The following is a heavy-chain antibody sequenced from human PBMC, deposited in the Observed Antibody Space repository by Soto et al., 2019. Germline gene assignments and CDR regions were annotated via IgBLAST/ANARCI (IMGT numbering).Heavy chain of an antibody. CDR3: AREGVEWLRSYYYYGMDV. J-gene: IGHJ6*02. Sequence: ASVKVSCKASGYTFTSYDINWVRQATGQGLEWMGWMNPNSGNTGYAQKFQGRVTMTRNTSISTAYMELSSLRSEDTAVYYCAREGVEWLRSYYYYGMDVWGQGTTVTVSS. D-gene: IGHD5-12*01. CDR2: MNPNSGNT. V-gene: IGHV1-8*01. CDR1: GYTFTSYD.